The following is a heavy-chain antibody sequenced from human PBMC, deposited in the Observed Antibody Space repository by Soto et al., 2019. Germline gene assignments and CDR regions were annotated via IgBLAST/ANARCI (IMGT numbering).Heavy chain of an antibody. D-gene: IGHD6-13*01. CDR3: ARGIAAAGTWNYFDY. CDR2: IIPILGIA. J-gene: IGHJ4*02. V-gene: IGHV1-69*02. CDR1: GGTFSSYT. Sequence: HVQLVQSGAEVKKPGSSVKVSCKDSGGTFSSYTISWVRQAPGQGLEWMGRIIPILGIANYAQKFQGRVTITADKSTSTAYMELSSLRSEDTAVYYCARGIAAAGTWNYFDYWGQGTLVTVSS.